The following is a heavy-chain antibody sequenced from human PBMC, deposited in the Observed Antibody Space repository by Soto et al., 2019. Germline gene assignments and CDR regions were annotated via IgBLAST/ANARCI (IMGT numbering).Heavy chain of an antibody. CDR3: ARDHGFDY. CDR2: ISYDGSNK. Sequence: PGGSLRLSCAASGSTFSSYAMHWVRQAPGKGLEWVAVISYDGSNKYYADSVKGRFTISRDNSKNTLYLQMNSLRAEDTAVYYCARDHGFDYWGQGTLVTVSS. J-gene: IGHJ4*02. CDR1: GSTFSSYA. V-gene: IGHV3-30-3*01.